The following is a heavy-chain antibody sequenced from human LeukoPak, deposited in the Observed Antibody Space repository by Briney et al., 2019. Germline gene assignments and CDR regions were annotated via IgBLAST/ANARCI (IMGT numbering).Heavy chain of an antibody. Sequence: SETLSLTCTVSGGSISSSSYYWGWIRQPPGKWLEWIGSIYYSGSTYYNPSLKSRVTISVDTSKNQFSLRLTSVTAADTAVYYCARDRNDDGYYFDYWGQGTLVTVSS. CDR2: IYYSGST. V-gene: IGHV4-39*02. J-gene: IGHJ4*02. CDR1: GGSISSSSYY. CDR3: ARDRNDDGYYFDY. D-gene: IGHD1-1*01.